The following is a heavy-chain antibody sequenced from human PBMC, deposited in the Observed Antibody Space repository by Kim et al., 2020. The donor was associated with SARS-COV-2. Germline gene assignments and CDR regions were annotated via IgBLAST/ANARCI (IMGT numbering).Heavy chain of an antibody. Sequence: SETLSLTCAVYGGSFSGYYWSWIRQPPGKGLEWIGEINHSGSTNYNPSLKSRVTISVDTSKNQFSLKLSSVTAADTAVYYCARGGGSSWYLVFAGPHSYFDYWGQGTLVTVSS. CDR2: INHSGST. J-gene: IGHJ4*02. CDR1: GGSFSGYY. D-gene: IGHD6-13*01. CDR3: ARGGGSSWYLVFAGPHSYFDY. V-gene: IGHV4-34*01.